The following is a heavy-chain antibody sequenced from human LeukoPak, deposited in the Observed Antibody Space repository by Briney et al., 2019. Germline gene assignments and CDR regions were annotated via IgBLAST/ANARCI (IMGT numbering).Heavy chain of an antibody. D-gene: IGHD3-10*01. CDR2: ISSSSSYI. V-gene: IGHV3-21*01. CDR3: ARVLGYGSPSNWFDP. CDR1: GFAFSSYN. Sequence: GSLRLSCAASGFAFSSYNMNWVRQAPGKGLEWVSSISSSSSYIYYADSVKGRFTISRDNAKNSLYLQMNSLRAEDTAVYYCARVLGYGSPSNWFDPWGQGTLVTVSS. J-gene: IGHJ5*02.